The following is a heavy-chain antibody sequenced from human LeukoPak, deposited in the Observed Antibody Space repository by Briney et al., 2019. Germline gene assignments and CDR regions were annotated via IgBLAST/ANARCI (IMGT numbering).Heavy chain of an antibody. Sequence: GGSLRLSCAASGFTFSSYSMNWVRQAPGKGLEWVSSISSSASFIYYADSVKGRFTISRDNAKNSLYLQMNSLRADDTAVYYCAKAKQWLDDAFDIWGQGTMVTVSS. J-gene: IGHJ3*02. CDR3: AKAKQWLDDAFDI. D-gene: IGHD6-19*01. CDR2: ISSSASFI. V-gene: IGHV3-21*01. CDR1: GFTFSSYS.